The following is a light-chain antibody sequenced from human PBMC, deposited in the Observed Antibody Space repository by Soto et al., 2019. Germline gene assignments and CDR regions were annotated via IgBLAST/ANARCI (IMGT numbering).Light chain of an antibody. CDR2: GAS. V-gene: IGKV3-15*01. CDR3: QQYNNWPPYT. Sequence: EIVMTQYPATLSVSPGERTTLSCRASQSVSSNLAWYQQKPGQAPRLLIYGASTRATGIPARFSGSGSGTEFTLTISSLQSEDFAVYYCQQYNNWPPYTFGQGNKLEIK. CDR1: QSVSSN. J-gene: IGKJ2*01.